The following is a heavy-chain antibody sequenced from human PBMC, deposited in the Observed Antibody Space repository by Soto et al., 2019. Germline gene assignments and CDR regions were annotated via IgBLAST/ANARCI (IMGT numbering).Heavy chain of an antibody. CDR3: ARDQLGYCSGGSCYSDNWFDP. J-gene: IGHJ5*02. CDR2: ISAYNGNT. Sequence: ASVKISCKASGYTFTSYGISWVRQAPGQGLEWMGWISAYNGNTNYAQKLQGRVTMTTDTSTSTAYMELRSLRSDDTAVYYCARDQLGYCSGGSCYSDNWFDPWGQGTLVTVSS. D-gene: IGHD2-15*01. V-gene: IGHV1-18*04. CDR1: GYTFTSYG.